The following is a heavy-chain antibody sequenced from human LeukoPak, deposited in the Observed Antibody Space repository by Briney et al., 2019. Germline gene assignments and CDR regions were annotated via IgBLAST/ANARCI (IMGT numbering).Heavy chain of an antibody. Sequence: GGSLRLSCAASGFTFSSYSMNWVRQAPGKGLEWVSSISSSSSYIYYADSVKGRFTISRDNAKNSLYLQMNSLRAEDTAVYYCARVTGGDYPDYFGYWGQGTLVTVSS. D-gene: IGHD2-21*01. CDR3: ARVTGGDYPDYFGY. J-gene: IGHJ4*02. CDR2: ISSSSSYI. V-gene: IGHV3-21*01. CDR1: GFTFSSYS.